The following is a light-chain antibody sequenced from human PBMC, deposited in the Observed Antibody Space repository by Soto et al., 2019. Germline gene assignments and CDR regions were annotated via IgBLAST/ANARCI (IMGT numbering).Light chain of an antibody. Sequence: IVLTQSPGTLSSSPGERATLSCRASQSVSTNNLAWYQQRPGQAPRLLIYGASRRATGIPDRFSGSGSGTDFTLTISRLEPEYLAVYYCQQYDNSVWTFGQGTKVEIK. V-gene: IGKV3-20*01. CDR1: QSVSTNN. CDR3: QQYDNSVWT. CDR2: GAS. J-gene: IGKJ1*01.